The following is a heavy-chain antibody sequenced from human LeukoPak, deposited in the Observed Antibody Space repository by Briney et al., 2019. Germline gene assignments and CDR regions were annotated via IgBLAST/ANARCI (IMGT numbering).Heavy chain of an antibody. J-gene: IGHJ4*02. CDR3: ARGRWELLSLFDY. Sequence: ASVKVSCKASGYTFTSYYMHWVRQAPGQGLEWMGIINPSGGSTSYAQKFQGRVTITRNTSISTAYMELSSLRSEDTAVYYCARGRWELLSLFDYWGQGTLVTVSS. V-gene: IGHV1-46*01. CDR2: INPSGGST. D-gene: IGHD1-26*01. CDR1: GYTFTSYY.